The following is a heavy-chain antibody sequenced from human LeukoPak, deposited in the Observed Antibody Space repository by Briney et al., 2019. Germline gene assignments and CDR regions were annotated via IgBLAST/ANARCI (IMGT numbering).Heavy chain of an antibody. CDR1: GFTFSSDA. V-gene: IGHV3-11*01. CDR3: ARGLYGDYVPFDY. Sequence: GGSLRLSCAASGFTFSSDAMSWIRQAPGKGLEWFSNISSSGSTIYYVDSVRGRSTISRDNAKNSVYLQMNTLRAEDTAVYYCARGLYGDYVPFDYWGQGTLVTVSS. D-gene: IGHD4-17*01. CDR2: ISSSGSTI. J-gene: IGHJ4*02.